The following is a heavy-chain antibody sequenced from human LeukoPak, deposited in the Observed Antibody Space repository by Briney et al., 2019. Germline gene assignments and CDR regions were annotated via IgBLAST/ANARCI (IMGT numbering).Heavy chain of an antibody. J-gene: IGHJ5*02. CDR2: MNPNSGNT. CDR3: ARARRQLWRSFDP. D-gene: IGHD5-18*01. Sequence: GASVKVSCKASGYTFTSYDINWVRQATGQGLEWMGWMNPNSGNTGYAQKLQGRVTITRNTSISTAYMELSSLRSEDTAVYYCARARRQLWRSFDPWGQGTLVTVSS. CDR1: GYTFTSYD. V-gene: IGHV1-8*03.